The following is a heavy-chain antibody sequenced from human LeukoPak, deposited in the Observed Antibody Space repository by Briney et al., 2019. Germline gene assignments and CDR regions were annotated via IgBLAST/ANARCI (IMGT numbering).Heavy chain of an antibody. V-gene: IGHV4-38-2*02. CDR1: GYSISSCYY. Sequence: PSETLSLTCTVSGYSISSCYYWGWIRQPPGKGLEWIGSIYHSGSTYYNPSLKSRVTISVDTSKNQFSLKLSSVTAADTAVYYCARATNSYHWYFDLWGRGTLVTVSS. J-gene: IGHJ2*01. CDR2: IYHSGST. CDR3: ARATNSYHWYFDL. D-gene: IGHD2-21*01.